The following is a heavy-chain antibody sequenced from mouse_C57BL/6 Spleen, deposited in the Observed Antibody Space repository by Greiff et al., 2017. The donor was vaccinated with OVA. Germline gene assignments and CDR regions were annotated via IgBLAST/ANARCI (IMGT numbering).Heavy chain of an antibody. CDR3: AKTAQGSWFAY. V-gene: IGHV1-52*01. D-gene: IGHD3-2*02. J-gene: IGHJ3*01. CDR2: IDPSDSET. CDR1: GYTFTSYW. Sequence: QVQLQQPGAELVRPGSSVKLSCKASGYTFTSYWMHWVKQRPIQGLEWIGNIDPSDSETHYNQKFKDKATLTVDKSSSTAYMQLSSLTSEDSAVYCCAKTAQGSWFAYWGQGTLVTVSA.